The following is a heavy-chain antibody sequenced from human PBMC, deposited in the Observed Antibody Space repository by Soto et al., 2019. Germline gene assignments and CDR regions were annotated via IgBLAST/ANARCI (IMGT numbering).Heavy chain of an antibody. CDR2: ISYSGGST. CDR3: AKGTGSTSCDQFAS. J-gene: IGHJ4*02. D-gene: IGHD2-2*01. CDR1: GFTFSSYA. Sequence: GGSLRLSCAASGFTFSSYAMSWVRQAPGKGLECVSGISYSGGSTYYADSVKGRFTISRDNSKNTLYLQMSSLRAEDTAVYFCAKGTGSTSCDQFASWGQGTLVTVSS. V-gene: IGHV3-23*01.